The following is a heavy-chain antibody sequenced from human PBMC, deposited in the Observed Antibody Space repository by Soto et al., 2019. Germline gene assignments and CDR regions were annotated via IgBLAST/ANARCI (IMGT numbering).Heavy chain of an antibody. D-gene: IGHD2-8*01. CDR2: IISIFGTT. J-gene: IGHJ6*02. V-gene: IGHV1-69*01. CDR3: ATPLAYAMRGWDGLDV. Sequence: QVQLVQSGAEVKKPGSSVKVSCKASGGTFSSYVIGWVQQAPGQGLEWMGGIISIFGTTHYAQRFQGRVTITADESPSTAYMELSSLRSEDTAVYYCATPLAYAMRGWDGLDVWGQGTTVTVSS. CDR1: GGTFSSYV.